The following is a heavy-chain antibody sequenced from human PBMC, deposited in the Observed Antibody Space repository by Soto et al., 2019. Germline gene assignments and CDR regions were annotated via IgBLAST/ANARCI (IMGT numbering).Heavy chain of an antibody. CDR3: AALKQDYAEA. V-gene: IGHV1-8*02. J-gene: IGHJ5*02. D-gene: IGHD3-16*01. Sequence: ASVKVSCKASGYTFTGYYMHWVRQAPGQGVEWMGWMNPNSGNTAYAQKFQGRVTMTRNTSISTAYMELSSLRSEDTAVYYCAALKQDYAEAWGQGTLVTVSS. CDR1: GYTFTGYY. CDR2: MNPNSGNT.